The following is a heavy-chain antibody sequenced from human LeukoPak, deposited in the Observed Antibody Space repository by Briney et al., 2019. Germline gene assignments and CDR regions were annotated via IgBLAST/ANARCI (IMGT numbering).Heavy chain of an antibody. V-gene: IGHV3-21*04. CDR1: GFTFSSYA. D-gene: IGHD3-22*01. CDR3: TRDQFFDYDNDDAFDV. J-gene: IGHJ3*01. CDR2: MTSSRYI. Sequence: SGGSLRLSCAASGFTFSSYAMSWVRQAPGKGLEWVSSMTSSRYIYYADSVKGRFTISRDDANNLVFLQMHSLRAEDTAIYYCTRDQFFDYDNDDAFDVWGQGTKVIVSS.